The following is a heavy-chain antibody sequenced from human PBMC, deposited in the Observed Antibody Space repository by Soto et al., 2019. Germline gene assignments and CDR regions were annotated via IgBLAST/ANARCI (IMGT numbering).Heavy chain of an antibody. Sequence: QVQLQESGPGLVKASQTLSLTCTVSGGSISSGGYYWSWIRQHPGKGLEWIGYIYYNGSTHYNPSLKSRFIISLDTSKNQVSLKLSSVTAADTAVYYCASANCGGDCSYRHDRYYFESWGQGTLVTVSS. J-gene: IGHJ4*02. V-gene: IGHV4-31*03. CDR1: GGSISSGGYY. CDR3: ASANCGGDCSYRHDRYYFES. D-gene: IGHD2-21*02. CDR2: IYYNGST.